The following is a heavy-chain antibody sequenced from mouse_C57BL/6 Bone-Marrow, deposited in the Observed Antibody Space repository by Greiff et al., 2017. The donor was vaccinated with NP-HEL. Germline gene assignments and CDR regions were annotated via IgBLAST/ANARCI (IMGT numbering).Heavy chain of an antibody. CDR1: GFTFSSYG. D-gene: IGHD1-1*01. CDR2: ISSGGSYT. Sequence: EVQLVESGGDLVKPGGSLKLSCAASGFTFSSYGMSWVRQTPDKRLEWVATISSGGSYTYYPDSVKGRFTISRDNAKNTLYLQMSSLKSEDTAMYYCARHPPYYYYCDYWGQGTTLTVSS. J-gene: IGHJ2*01. V-gene: IGHV5-6*01. CDR3: ARHPPYYYYCDY.